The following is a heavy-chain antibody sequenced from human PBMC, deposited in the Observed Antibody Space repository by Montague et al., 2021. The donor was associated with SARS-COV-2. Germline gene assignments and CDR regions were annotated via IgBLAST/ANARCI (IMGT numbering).Heavy chain of an antibody. J-gene: IGHJ2*01. Sequence: CAISGDSVASNSATWDWIRQSPSRSLEWLGRTYYRSKWYNDYAVSVKSRVIINPDTSNNRISLQLNSVTPEDTAVYYCARAYCGGDCYFYWYFDLWGRGTLVTVSS. CDR3: ARAYCGGDCYFYWYFDL. D-gene: IGHD2-21*02. CDR2: TYYRSKWYN. V-gene: IGHV6-1*01. CDR1: GDSVASNSAT.